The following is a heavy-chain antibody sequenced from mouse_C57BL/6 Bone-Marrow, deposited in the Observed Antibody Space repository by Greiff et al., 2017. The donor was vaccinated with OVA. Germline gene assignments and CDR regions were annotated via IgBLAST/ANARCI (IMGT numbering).Heavy chain of an antibody. CDR2: IDPSDSYT. J-gene: IGHJ1*03. D-gene: IGHD4-1*01. V-gene: IGHV1-50*01. CDR1: GYTFTSYW. Sequence: QVQLQQPGAELAKPGASVKLSCKASGYTFTSYWMQWVKQRPGQGLEWIGEIDPSDSYTNCNQKFKGKATLTVDTSSSTAYMQLSSLTSEDSAVYYCAELGRYWYFDVWGTGTTVTVSS. CDR3: AELGRYWYFDV.